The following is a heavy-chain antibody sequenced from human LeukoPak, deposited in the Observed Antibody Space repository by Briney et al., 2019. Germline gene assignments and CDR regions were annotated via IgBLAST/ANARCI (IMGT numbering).Heavy chain of an antibody. V-gene: IGHV3-33*01. CDR3: ARVHCSSTSCPYPYYYYGMDV. Sequence: GGSLRLSCAASGFTFSSYGMHWVRQAPGKGREWVAVIWYEGSNKYYADSLKGRVTISRDNSKNTLYLQMNSLRAEDTAVYYCARVHCSSTSCPYPYYYYGMDVWGKGTTVTVSS. CDR1: GFTFSSYG. D-gene: IGHD2-2*01. CDR2: IWYEGSNK. J-gene: IGHJ6*04.